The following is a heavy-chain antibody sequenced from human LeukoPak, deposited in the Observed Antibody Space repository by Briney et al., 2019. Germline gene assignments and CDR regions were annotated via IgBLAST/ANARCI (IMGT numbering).Heavy chain of an antibody. D-gene: IGHD3-3*01. CDR3: ARTIFWSGLGY. Sequence: LSLTCTVSGGSISSSSYYWGWIRQPPGKGLEWVSYISSSSSTIYYADSVKGRFTISRDNAKNSLYLQMNSLRAEDTAVYYCARTIFWSGLGYWGQGTLVTVSS. CDR1: GGSISSSSYY. J-gene: IGHJ4*02. CDR2: ISSSSSTI. V-gene: IGHV3-11*04.